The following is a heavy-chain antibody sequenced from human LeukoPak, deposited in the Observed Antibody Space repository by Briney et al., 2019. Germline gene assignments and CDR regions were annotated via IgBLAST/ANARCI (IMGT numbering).Heavy chain of an antibody. V-gene: IGHV3-48*03. J-gene: IGHJ4*02. CDR1: GFSFSSYE. CDR2: ISSSGKTI. Sequence: PGRPLRLSCAASGFSFSSYEMNWVRQAPGKGLEWVSYISSSGKTIYYADSVKGRFTISRDNAKNSLFLQMTSLRAEDTAVYYCGRSGFCNSVSCYGLDLWGQGTLVTVSS. D-gene: IGHD2-2*01. CDR3: GRSGFCNSVSCYGLDL.